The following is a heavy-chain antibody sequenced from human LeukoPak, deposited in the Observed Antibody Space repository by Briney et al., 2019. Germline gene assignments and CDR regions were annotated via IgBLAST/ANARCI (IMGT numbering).Heavy chain of an antibody. CDR3: ARDQQYLYAGYSSSWYIDY. J-gene: IGHJ4*02. CDR1: GDSVSINSAA. V-gene: IGHV6-1*01. Sequence: SQTLSLSCAISGDSVSINSAAWNWIRQSPSRGLEWLGSTYYRSKWYNDYAVSVKSPITINPDTSKNQFSLQLNSVTPEDTAVYYCARDQQYLYAGYSSSWYIDYWGQGTLVTVPS. D-gene: IGHD6-13*01. CDR2: TYYRSKWYN.